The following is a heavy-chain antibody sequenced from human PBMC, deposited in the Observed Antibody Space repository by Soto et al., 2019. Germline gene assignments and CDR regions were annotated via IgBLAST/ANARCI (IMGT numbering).Heavy chain of an antibody. Sequence: SETLSLTCTVSGGSISSSSYYWGWIRQPPGKGLEWIGSIYYSGSTYYNPSLKSRVTISVDTSKNQLPLKLSSVTAADTAVYYCARTSEPSRSWIFDYWGQGTLVTVYS. CDR3: ARTSEPSRSWIFDY. D-gene: IGHD6-13*01. J-gene: IGHJ4*02. CDR2: IYYSGST. CDR1: GGSISSSSYY. V-gene: IGHV4-39*01.